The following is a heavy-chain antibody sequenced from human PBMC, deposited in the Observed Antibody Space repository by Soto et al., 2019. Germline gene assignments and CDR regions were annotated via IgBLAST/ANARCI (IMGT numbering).Heavy chain of an antibody. D-gene: IGHD3-22*01. CDR2: ISRSSSYI. CDR1: GFTFSSYS. CDR3: ARDGFYYDSSGPPGTNWFDP. J-gene: IGHJ5*02. V-gene: IGHV3-21*01. Sequence: GGSLRLSCAASGFTFSSYSMNWVRQAPGKRLEWVSSISRSSSYIYYADSVKGRFTISRDNAKNSLYLQMNSLRAEDTAVYYCARDGFYYDSSGPPGTNWFDPWGQGTLVTVSS.